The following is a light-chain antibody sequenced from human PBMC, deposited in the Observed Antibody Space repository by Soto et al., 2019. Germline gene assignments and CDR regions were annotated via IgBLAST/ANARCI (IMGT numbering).Light chain of an antibody. Sequence: DIQMTQSPSSVSASVGDRVTLACRASQGIGDRLAWYQQKPGKVPQLLIYFASTLGSGVPSRFSGSGSGTDFTLTISRLQPEDFATYYCQRSYGSPPWTFGQGTKVDIK. CDR3: QRSYGSPPWT. CDR1: QGIGDR. V-gene: IGKV1-12*01. J-gene: IGKJ1*01. CDR2: FAS.